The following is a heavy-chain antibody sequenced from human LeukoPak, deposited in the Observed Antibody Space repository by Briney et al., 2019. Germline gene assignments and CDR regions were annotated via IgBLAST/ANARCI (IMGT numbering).Heavy chain of an antibody. CDR3: ARDDSSGSLGAFDI. Sequence: EINHSASTNYNPSLKSRVTISVDTSKNQFSLKLSSVTAADTSVYYCARDDSSGSLGAFDIWGQGTMVTVSS. V-gene: IGHV4-34*01. D-gene: IGHD3-22*01. J-gene: IGHJ3*02. CDR2: INHSAST.